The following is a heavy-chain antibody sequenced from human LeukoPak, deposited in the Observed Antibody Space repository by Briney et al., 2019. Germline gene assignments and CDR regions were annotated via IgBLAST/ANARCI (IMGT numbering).Heavy chain of an antibody. D-gene: IGHD2-2*01. CDR2: INPNSGGT. CDR1: GYTFTGYY. J-gene: IGHJ4*02. V-gene: IGHV1-2*02. CDR3: ATLGGGSTSSPVY. Sequence: ASVKVSCKASGYTFTGYYMHWVRQAPGQGLEWMGWINPNSGGTNYAQKFQGGVTMTRDTSISTAYMELSRLRSDDTAVYYCATLGGGSTSSPVYWGQGTLVTVSS.